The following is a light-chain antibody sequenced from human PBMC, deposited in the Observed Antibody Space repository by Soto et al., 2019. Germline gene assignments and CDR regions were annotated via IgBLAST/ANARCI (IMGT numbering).Light chain of an antibody. J-gene: IGKJ1*01. V-gene: IGKV3-20*01. CDR3: HQYGSSPTT. CDR1: QSVSNNY. CDR2: GAS. Sequence: EIVLTQSPGTLCLSPGARATLSCMASQSVSNNYLAWYQQKPGQAPRLLIYGASSRATGIPDRFSGSGSGTDFTLTINRLEPEDFAVYYCHQYGSSPTTLGQGTKVDIK.